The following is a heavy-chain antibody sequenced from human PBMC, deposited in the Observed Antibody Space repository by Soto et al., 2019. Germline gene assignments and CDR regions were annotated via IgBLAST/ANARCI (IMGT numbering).Heavy chain of an antibody. J-gene: IGHJ4*02. CDR1: GGSISSYY. D-gene: IGHD3-3*01. Sequence: PSETLSLTCTVSGGSISSYYWSWIRQPPGKGLEWIGYIYYSGSTNYNPSLKSRVTISVDTFKNQFSLKLSLRSDDTAVYYCARTLNEWLLGLDWGQGTLVTVSS. V-gene: IGHV4-59*01. CDR2: IYYSGST. CDR3: ARTLNEWLLGLD.